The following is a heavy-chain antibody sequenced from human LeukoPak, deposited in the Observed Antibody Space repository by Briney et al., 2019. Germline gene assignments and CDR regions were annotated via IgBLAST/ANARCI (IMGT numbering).Heavy chain of an antibody. CDR3: ARGPLPDY. J-gene: IGHJ4*02. Sequence: WGSLRLSCAASGFTFSSYSMNWVRQDPGKGLEWVSSISSSSSSIYYADSVKGRFTISRDNAKNSLYLQMNSLRAEDTAEYYCARGPLPDYWGQGTLVTVSS. CDR1: GFTFSSYS. CDR2: ISSSSSSI. V-gene: IGHV3-21*01.